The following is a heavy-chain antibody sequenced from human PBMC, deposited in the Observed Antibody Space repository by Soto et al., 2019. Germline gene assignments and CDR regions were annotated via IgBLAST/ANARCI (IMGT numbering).Heavy chain of an antibody. J-gene: IGHJ6*02. CDR2: IFSNDEK. D-gene: IGHD6-19*01. V-gene: IGHV2-26*01. CDR3: ARIRRYSSGWYHYYYGMDV. Sequence: SGPTLVNPTETLTLTCTVSGFSLSNARMGVSWIRQPPGKALEWLAHIFSNDEKSYSTSLKSRLTISKDTSKSQVVLTMTNMDPVDTATYYCARIRRYSSGWYHYYYGMDVWGQGXTVTVYS. CDR1: GFSLSNARMG.